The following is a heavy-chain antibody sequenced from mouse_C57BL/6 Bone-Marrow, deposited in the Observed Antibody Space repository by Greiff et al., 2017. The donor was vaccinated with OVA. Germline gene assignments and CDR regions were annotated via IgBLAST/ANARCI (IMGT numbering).Heavy chain of an antibody. CDR3: AKVYYGKGGLAY. D-gene: IGHD2-1*01. Sequence: QVQLKESGAELARPGASVKLSCKASGYTFTSYGISWVKQRTGQGLEWIGEIYPRSGNTYYNEKFKGKATLTADKSSSTAYMELRSLTSEDSAVYFCAKVYYGKGGLAYWGQGTLVTVSA. CDR1: GYTFTSYG. CDR2: IYPRSGNT. V-gene: IGHV1-81*01. J-gene: IGHJ3*01.